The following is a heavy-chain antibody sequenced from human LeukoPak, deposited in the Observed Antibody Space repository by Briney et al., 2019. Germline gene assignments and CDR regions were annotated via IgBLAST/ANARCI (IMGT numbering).Heavy chain of an antibody. CDR1: GGSISSYY. D-gene: IGHD5-12*01. J-gene: IGHJ6*03. CDR3: ARTTEGYAGGPGYSYYYYMDV. Sequence: PSETLSLTCTVSGGSISSYYWSWIRQPPGKGLEWIGYIHCSWSTHYNPSLKSRVTISVDTSKNQVSLKLRSVTAADTAVYYCARTTEGYAGGPGYSYYYYMDVWGKGTTVTISS. CDR2: IHCSWST. V-gene: IGHV4-59*01.